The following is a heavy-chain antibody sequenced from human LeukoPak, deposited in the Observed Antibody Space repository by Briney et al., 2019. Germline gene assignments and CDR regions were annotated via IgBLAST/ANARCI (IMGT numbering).Heavy chain of an antibody. D-gene: IGHD3-22*01. CDR1: GFTFRDYF. Sequence: GGSLRLSCAASGFTFRDYFMSWIRQAPGKGLEWVAYTNTAGNTIYYADSMKGRFTISRDNAKNSLYLQMNTLRAEDTAVYYCARATYDSSAVDAFDIWGQGTTVTVSP. J-gene: IGHJ3*02. V-gene: IGHV3-11*01. CDR3: ARATYDSSAVDAFDI. CDR2: TNTAGNTI.